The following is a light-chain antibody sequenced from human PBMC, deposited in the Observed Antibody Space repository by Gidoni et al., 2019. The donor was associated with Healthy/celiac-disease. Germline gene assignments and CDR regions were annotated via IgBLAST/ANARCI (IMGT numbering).Light chain of an antibody. CDR1: SSDVGSYNL. CDR3: CSYAGSSTSFAV. J-gene: IGLJ7*01. CDR2: EGS. Sequence: GQSITISCTGTSSDVGSYNLVSWYQQHPGKAPKLMIYEGSKRPSGVSNRFSGSKSGNTASLTISGLQAEDEADYYCCSYAGSSTSFAVFGGGTQLTVL. V-gene: IGLV2-23*01.